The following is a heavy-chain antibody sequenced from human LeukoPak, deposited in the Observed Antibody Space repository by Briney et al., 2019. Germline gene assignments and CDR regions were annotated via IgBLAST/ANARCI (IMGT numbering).Heavy chain of an antibody. CDR1: GFTFSNYA. CDR3: AKMVREFYTISYYFDY. CDR2: ISGSGAGT. V-gene: IGHV3-23*01. D-gene: IGHD2-8*01. J-gene: IGHJ4*02. Sequence: PEGSLSLSCAASGFTFSNYAMNWVRQAPGKGLEWVSGISGSGAGTYYADSVKGRFTISRDNSKNTLYLQMNSLRAEDTAVYYCAKMVREFYTISYYFDYWGQGTLVTVSS.